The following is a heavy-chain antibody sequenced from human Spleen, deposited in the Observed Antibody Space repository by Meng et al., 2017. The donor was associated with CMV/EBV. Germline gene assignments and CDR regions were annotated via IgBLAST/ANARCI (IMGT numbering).Heavy chain of an antibody. Sequence: LRLSCTVSDGSINSYYWSWIRQPPGKGLEWIGYIYYSGSTNYNPSLKSRVTISRDTSKSQFSLKLSSVTAADTAVYYCARVPKIRFFWFDPWGQGTLVTVSS. J-gene: IGHJ5*02. CDR3: ARVPKIRFFWFDP. CDR1: DGSINSYY. V-gene: IGHV4-59*01. D-gene: IGHD3-3*01. CDR2: IYYSGST.